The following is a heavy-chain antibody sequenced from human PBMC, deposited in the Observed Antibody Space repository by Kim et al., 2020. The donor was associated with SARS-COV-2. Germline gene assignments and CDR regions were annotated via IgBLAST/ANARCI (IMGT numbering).Heavy chain of an antibody. J-gene: IGHJ5*02. Sequence: GGSLRLSCAASGFTFSSYWMSWVRQAPGKGLEWVANIKQDGSEKYYVDSVKGRFTISRDNAKNSLYLQMNSLRAEDTAVYYCARLVRALRVSVGILNWFDPWGQGTLVTVSS. CDR2: IKQDGSEK. CDR3: ARLVRALRVSVGILNWFDP. CDR1: GFTFSSYW. D-gene: IGHD3-10*01. V-gene: IGHV3-7*01.